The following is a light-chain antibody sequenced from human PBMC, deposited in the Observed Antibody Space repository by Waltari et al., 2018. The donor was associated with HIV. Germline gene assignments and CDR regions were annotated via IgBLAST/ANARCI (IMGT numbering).Light chain of an antibody. CDR2: WAS. CDR3: HQYVSAPWT. V-gene: IGKV4-1*01. J-gene: IGKJ1*01. Sequence: DIVMTQSPDSLAVSLGERATINCKSSQSLLYSANNKNYLAWSQQRPGQPPKLLIYWASARESGVPDRFSGSVSGTDFTLTISSLQADDVAGDYCHQYVSAPWTFGQGTKVEIK. CDR1: QSLLYSANNKNY.